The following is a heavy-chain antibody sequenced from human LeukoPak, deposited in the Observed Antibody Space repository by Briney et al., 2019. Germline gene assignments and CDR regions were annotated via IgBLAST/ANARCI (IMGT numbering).Heavy chain of an antibody. CDR3: ARDLGGKFDP. J-gene: IGHJ5*02. V-gene: IGHV1-18*01. Sequence: ASVKVSCKASGYTFTSYGISWVRQAPGQGLEWMGWISAYNGNTNYAQKLQGRAAMTTDTSTSTAYMGLRSLRSDDTAVYYCARDLGGKFDPWGQGTLVTVSS. CDR2: ISAYNGNT. CDR1: GYTFTSYG. D-gene: IGHD3-16*01.